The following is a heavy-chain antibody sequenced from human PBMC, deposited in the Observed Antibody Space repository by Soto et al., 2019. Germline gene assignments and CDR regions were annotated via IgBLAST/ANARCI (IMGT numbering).Heavy chain of an antibody. D-gene: IGHD6-13*01. CDR1: GYTFSEYG. Sequence: ASVKVSCKASGYTFSEYGISWVRQAPGQGLEWVGWSSNYNGNTNYAQKVQGRVTITTDKSTRTAYMELRSLRSDDTAVYYCARGPPGYSSSWYDYWGQGTLVTSPQ. J-gene: IGHJ4*02. V-gene: IGHV1-18*01. CDR3: ARGPPGYSSSWYDY. CDR2: SSNYNGNT.